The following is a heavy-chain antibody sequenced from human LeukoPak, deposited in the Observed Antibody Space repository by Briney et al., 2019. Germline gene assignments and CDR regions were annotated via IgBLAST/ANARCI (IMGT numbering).Heavy chain of an antibody. Sequence: SETLSLTCTVSGGSISSSSYYWGWIRQPLGKGLEWIGSIYYSGSTYYNPSLKSRVTISVDTSKNQFSLRLSSVTAADTAVYYCARTQVGTVVTHDWYFDLWGRGTLVTVSS. CDR2: IYYSGST. CDR1: GGSISSSSYY. V-gene: IGHV4-39*01. D-gene: IGHD5-12*01. J-gene: IGHJ2*01. CDR3: ARTQVGTVVTHDWYFDL.